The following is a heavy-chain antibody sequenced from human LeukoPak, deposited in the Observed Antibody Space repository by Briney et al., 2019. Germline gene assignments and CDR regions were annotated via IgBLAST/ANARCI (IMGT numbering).Heavy chain of an antibody. CDR3: ARDIRSREPAPFDP. Sequence: GASVKVSCKASGYTFTSYGISWVRQAPGQGLEWMGWISAYNGNTNYAQKLQGRVTMTTDTSTSTAYMELRSLRSDDTAVYYCARDIRSREPAPFDPWGQGTLVTVSS. D-gene: IGHD1-14*01. CDR1: GYTFTSYG. J-gene: IGHJ5*02. CDR2: ISAYNGNT. V-gene: IGHV1-18*01.